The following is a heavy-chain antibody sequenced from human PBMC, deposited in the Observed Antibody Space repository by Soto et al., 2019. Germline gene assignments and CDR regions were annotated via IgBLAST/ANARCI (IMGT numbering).Heavy chain of an antibody. CDR2: LIPLFGTP. V-gene: IGHV1-69*01. CDR1: GGSFTTYA. D-gene: IGHD6-19*01. Sequence: QVQLVQSGAEVKKTGSSVRVSCKASGGSFTTYAINWMRQAPGQGLEWMGGLIPLFGTPNYAQKFQGRLTITADESTSTAHMELSSLRSEDTAVYYCARVAEEELAGASFYDYWGQGTLVTVSS. CDR3: ARVAEEELAGASFYDY. J-gene: IGHJ4*02.